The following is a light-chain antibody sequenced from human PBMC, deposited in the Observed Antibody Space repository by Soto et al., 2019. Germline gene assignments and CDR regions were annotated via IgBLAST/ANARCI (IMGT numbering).Light chain of an antibody. Sequence: DIQMTQSPSTLSASVGDRVTITCRASQNVGNWLAWYQQKHGKAPKLLIYDASSLQSGVPSRFSGSGSGTEFTLSISGLEPDDFATYYCQQYNSYLFGPGTKLDIK. CDR2: DAS. CDR3: QQYNSYL. J-gene: IGKJ3*01. CDR1: QNVGNW. V-gene: IGKV1-5*01.